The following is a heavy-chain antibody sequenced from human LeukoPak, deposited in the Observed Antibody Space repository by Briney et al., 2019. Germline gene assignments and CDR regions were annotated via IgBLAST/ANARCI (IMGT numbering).Heavy chain of an antibody. D-gene: IGHD4-17*01. J-gene: IGHJ4*02. CDR2: TKSKAEGGTI. CDR1: GFGFNSAW. CDR3: TTDGDYGDGLRGDY. V-gene: IGHV3-15*01. Sequence: PGGSLRLSCAASGFGFNSAWMSWVRQAPGQGLEWVGRTKSKAEGGTIEYAAPAKGRFTISREDSKNTLYLRMNRLKIEDTAVYYCTTDGDYGDGLRGDYWGQGTLVTVSS.